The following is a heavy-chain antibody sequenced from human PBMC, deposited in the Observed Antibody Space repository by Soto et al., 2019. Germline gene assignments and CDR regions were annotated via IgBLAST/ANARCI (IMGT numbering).Heavy chain of an antibody. CDR3: AIGLGELYLYTYYGMDV. V-gene: IGHV1-2*02. D-gene: IGHD3-16*01. CDR1: GYTFTGYY. CDR2: INPNSGGT. Sequence: GASVKVSCKASGYTFTGYYMHWVRQAPGQGLEWMGWINPNSGGTNYAQKFQGRVTMTRDTSISTAYMELSRLRSDDTAVYYCAIGLGELYLYTYYGMDVWGQRTTVTLSS. J-gene: IGHJ6*02.